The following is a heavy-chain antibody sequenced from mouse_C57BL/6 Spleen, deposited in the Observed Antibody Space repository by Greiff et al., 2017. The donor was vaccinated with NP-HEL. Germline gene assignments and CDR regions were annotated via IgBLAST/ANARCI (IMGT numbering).Heavy chain of an antibody. J-gene: IGHJ2*01. CDR2: IDPSSCET. D-gene: IGHD1-1*01. CDR1: GSNITAYY. CDR3: ASSLYYGSSY. V-gene: IGHV14-2*01. Sequence: EVQLQQSGAELVNPGASVKLSCTASGSNITAYYLPVSPTRPSPFLYFLFLIDPSSCETKYAPKFQGKATITADTSSNTAYLQLSSLTSEDTAVYYCASSLYYGSSYWGQGTTLTVSS.